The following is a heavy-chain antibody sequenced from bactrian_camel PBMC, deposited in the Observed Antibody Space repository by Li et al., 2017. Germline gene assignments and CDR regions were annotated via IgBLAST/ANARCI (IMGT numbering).Heavy chain of an antibody. V-gene: IGHV3S40*01. CDR3: ATSGNYH. CDR2: IDSDGEA. Sequence: VQLVESGGGLVQPGGSLRLSCAASGFAFSNYVVIWVRQAPGKGLEWVSSIDSDGEAKYADSVKGRFTISRDNAKNTLYLQMNSPKTEDTAVYYCATSGNYHWGQGTQVTVS. CDR1: GFAFSNYV. D-gene: IGHD2*01. J-gene: IGHJ4*01.